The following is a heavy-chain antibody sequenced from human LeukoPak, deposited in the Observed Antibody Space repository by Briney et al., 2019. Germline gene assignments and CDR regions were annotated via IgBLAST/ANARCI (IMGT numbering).Heavy chain of an antibody. CDR1: GGSISSSSYY. V-gene: IGHV4-39*07. Sequence: SETLSLTCTVSGGSISSSSYYWGWIRQPPGKGLEWIGSIYYSGSTYYNPSLKSRVTISVDTSKNQFSLKLSSVTAADTAVYYCASRSYDILTGYYEPDYWGQGTLVTVSS. J-gene: IGHJ4*02. D-gene: IGHD3-9*01. CDR2: IYYSGST. CDR3: ASRSYDILTGYYEPDY.